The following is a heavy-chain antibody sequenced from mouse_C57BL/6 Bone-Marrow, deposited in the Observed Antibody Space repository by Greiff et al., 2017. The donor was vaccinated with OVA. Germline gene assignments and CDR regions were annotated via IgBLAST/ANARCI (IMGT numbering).Heavy chain of an antibody. D-gene: IGHD1-1*01. Sequence: EVKVVESGGGLVQSGRSLRLSCATSGFTFSDFYMEWVRQAPGKGLEWIAASRTKANDYTTEYSASVKGRFIVARDTSQSILYLQMKALGAEDTAMYYCARDANYGSSYWYFDVWGTGTTVTVAS. V-gene: IGHV7-1*01. CDR2: SRTKANDYTT. CDR1: GFTFSDFY. CDR3: ARDANYGSSYWYFDV. J-gene: IGHJ1*03.